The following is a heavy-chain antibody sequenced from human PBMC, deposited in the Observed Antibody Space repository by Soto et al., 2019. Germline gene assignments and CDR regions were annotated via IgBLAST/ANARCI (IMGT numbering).Heavy chain of an antibody. J-gene: IGHJ4*02. CDR3: ARENYDDSSGYHGPFDY. Sequence: ASVKVSCKASGGTFSSYAISWVRQAPGQGLEWMGGIIPIFGTANYAQKFQGRVTITADESTSTAYMELSSLRSEDTAVYYCARENYDDSSGYHGPFDYWGQGTLVTVSS. CDR2: IIPIFGTA. D-gene: IGHD3-22*01. V-gene: IGHV1-69*13. CDR1: GGTFSSYA.